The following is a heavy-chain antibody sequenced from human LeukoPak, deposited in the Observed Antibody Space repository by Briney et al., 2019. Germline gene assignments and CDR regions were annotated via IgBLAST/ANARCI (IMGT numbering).Heavy chain of an antibody. D-gene: IGHD3-22*01. CDR2: ISSGSTYI. V-gene: IGHV3-21*01. CDR1: GFTFSSYV. CDR3: ARRVFYDDSSGNPYGLDV. J-gene: IGHJ6*02. Sequence: GGSLRLSCAASGFTFSSYVMNWVRQAPGKGLEWVSSISSGSTYIYYADSVKGRFTISRDNAKNSLYLQMNSLRAEDTAVYYCARRVFYDDSSGNPYGLDVWGQGTTVTVSS.